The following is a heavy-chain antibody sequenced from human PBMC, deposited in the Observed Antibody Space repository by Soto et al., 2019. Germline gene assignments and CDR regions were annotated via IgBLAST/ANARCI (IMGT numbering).Heavy chain of an antibody. CDR3: AGVAVVARRRWYNWFDP. D-gene: IGHD2-21*01. J-gene: IGHJ5*02. CDR2: MNPNSGET. CDR1: GYTFTDYA. V-gene: IGHV1-8*01. Sequence: GASVKVSCKTSGYTFTDYAINWVRQATGQGLEWIGWMNPNSGETGYAQKFQGRVTMTRSASLSTAYMELSSLRSEDTAVYYCAGVAVVARRRWYNWFDPRGQGTLVTVP.